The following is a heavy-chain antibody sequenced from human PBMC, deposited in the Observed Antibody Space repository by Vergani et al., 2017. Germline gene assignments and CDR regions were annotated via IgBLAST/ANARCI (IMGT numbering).Heavy chain of an antibody. CDR3: AKDHYYYDSSGYYPYYYYYYMDV. CDR1: GFTFSSYG. D-gene: IGHD3-22*01. CDR2: IRYDGSNK. J-gene: IGHJ6*03. Sequence: QVQLVESGGGVVQPGGSLRLSCAASGFTFSSYGMHWVRQAPGKGLEWVAFIRYDGSNKYYADSVKGRFTISRDNSKNTLYLQMNSLRAEDTAVYYCAKDHYYYDSSGYYPYYYYYYMDVWGKGTTVTVSS. V-gene: IGHV3-30*02.